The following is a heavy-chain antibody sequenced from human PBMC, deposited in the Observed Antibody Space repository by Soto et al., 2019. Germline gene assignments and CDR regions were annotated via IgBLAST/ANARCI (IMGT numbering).Heavy chain of an antibody. V-gene: IGHV3-23*01. CDR1: GFSLSDYA. J-gene: IGHJ5*02. Sequence: GGSLRLSCALSGFSLSDYAMSWVRRAPGKGLEWVSTISGSGSTTHYEDSVKGRFIISGDNSKNTLYLQMNSLRAEDTAAYYCAKGKQWLVPGWFDPWGPGTLVTVSS. CDR3: AKGKQWLVPGWFDP. CDR2: ISGSGSTT. D-gene: IGHD6-19*01.